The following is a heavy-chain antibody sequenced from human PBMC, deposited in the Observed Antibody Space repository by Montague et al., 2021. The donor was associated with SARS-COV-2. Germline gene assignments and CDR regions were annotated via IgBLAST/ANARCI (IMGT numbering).Heavy chain of an antibody. J-gene: IGHJ4*02. CDR1: GGSMSSYH. CDR3: ARDVRYYYDQ. Sequence: SETLPLTCSVSGGSMSSYHWVWIRQPPGKGLEWIGYVSYRGSTNYNLSLKSRVTISLDTSKNRFPLRVTSVTAADTAVYYCARDVRYYYDQWGQGILVTVSS. CDR2: VSYRGST. D-gene: IGHD3-10*01. V-gene: IGHV4-59*01.